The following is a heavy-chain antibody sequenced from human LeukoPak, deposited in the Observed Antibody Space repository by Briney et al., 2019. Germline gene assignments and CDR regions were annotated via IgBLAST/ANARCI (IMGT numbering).Heavy chain of an antibody. Sequence: PSETLSLTCTVSGGSISSGGYYWSWIRQPPGKGLEWIGYIYHSGSTNYNPSLKSRVTISVDTSKNQFSLKLSSVTAADTAVYYCARGLGMSIVTVFDYWGQGTLVTVSS. V-gene: IGHV4-61*08. CDR3: ARGLGMSIVTVFDY. J-gene: IGHJ4*02. CDR2: IYHSGST. D-gene: IGHD1-26*01. CDR1: GGSISSGGYY.